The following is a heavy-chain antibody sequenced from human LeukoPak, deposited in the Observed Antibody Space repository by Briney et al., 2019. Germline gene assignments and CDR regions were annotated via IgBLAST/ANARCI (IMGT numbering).Heavy chain of an antibody. V-gene: IGHV3-21*01. D-gene: IGHD6-13*01. Sequence: PGGSLRLSCAASGFTFSSYSMNWVRQAPGKGLEWVSSINSSSSYIYYADSVKGRFTISRDNAKNSLYLQMNSLIAEDTAVYYCARGTLNRPRIAAAAWHRPVVDYWGQGTLVTVSS. CDR3: ARGTLNRPRIAAAAWHRPVVDY. CDR2: INSSSSYI. CDR1: GFTFSSYS. J-gene: IGHJ4*02.